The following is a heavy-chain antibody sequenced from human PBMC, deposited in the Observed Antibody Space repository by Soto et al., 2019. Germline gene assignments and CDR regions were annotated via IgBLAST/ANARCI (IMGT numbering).Heavy chain of an antibody. Sequence: GGSLRLSCAASGFTFNNYAMYWVRQAPGKGLEWVSAVSGRGDSTYYADSVKGRFTISRDNSKNTLSLQMNSLRDEDTAVYYCAKSPGGYHIGSGGFDYWGQGSLVTVS. CDR3: AKSPGGYHIGSGGFDY. CDR2: VSGRGDST. V-gene: IGHV3-23*01. D-gene: IGHD3-10*01. J-gene: IGHJ4*02. CDR1: GFTFNNYA.